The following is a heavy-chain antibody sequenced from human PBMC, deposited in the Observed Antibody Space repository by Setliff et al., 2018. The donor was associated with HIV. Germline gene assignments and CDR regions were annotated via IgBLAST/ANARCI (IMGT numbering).Heavy chain of an antibody. CDR3: AGEGTYSGTYWVRRVASFEI. CDR2: VSHTGST. V-gene: IGHV4-34*01. Sequence: LSLTCAVYGGSLRGYYWRWIRQPPGKGLERIGDVSHTGSTNYNPSLKSRITISADTPKNQFSLKLGCMTAADTAVYYCAGEGTYSGTYWVRRVASFEIWGQGTMVTVSS. CDR1: GGSLRGYY. D-gene: IGHD1-26*01. J-gene: IGHJ3*02.